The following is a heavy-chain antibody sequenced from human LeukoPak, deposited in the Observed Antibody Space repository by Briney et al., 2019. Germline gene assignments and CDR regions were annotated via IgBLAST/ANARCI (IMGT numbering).Heavy chain of an antibody. CDR2: IYHSGST. J-gene: IGHJ3*02. D-gene: IGHD2-2*01. CDR1: GGSISSGGYS. CDR3: ARNQLRDAFDI. Sequence: PSETLSLTCAVSGGSISSGGYSWSWIRQPPGKGLEWIGYIYHSGSTYYNPSLKSRVTISVDRSKKRFSLKLSSVTAADTAVYYCARNQLRDAFDIWGQGTMVTVSS. V-gene: IGHV4-30-2*01.